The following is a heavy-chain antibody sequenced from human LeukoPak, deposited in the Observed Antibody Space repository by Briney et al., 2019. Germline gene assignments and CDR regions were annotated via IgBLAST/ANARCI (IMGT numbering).Heavy chain of an antibody. CDR3: ARENYYGSGSYHYYYYYMDV. CDR1: GFTFSTYW. J-gene: IGHJ6*03. D-gene: IGHD3-10*01. CDR2: LKQDGSEK. Sequence: GGSLRLSCAASGFTFSTYWMSWVRQAPGKGLEWVANLKQDGSEKYYVDSVKGRFTISRDNAKNSLYLQMNSLRAEDTAVYYCARENYYGSGSYHYYYYYMDVWGKGTTVTVSS. V-gene: IGHV3-7*01.